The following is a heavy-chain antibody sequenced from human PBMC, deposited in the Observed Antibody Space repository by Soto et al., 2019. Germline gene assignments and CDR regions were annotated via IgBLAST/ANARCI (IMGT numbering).Heavy chain of an antibody. J-gene: IGHJ6*02. CDR3: AADPQSGFGPGSARSPSYYYYGMDV. CDR1: VFTFTISA. Sequence: ASVKVSCTASVFTFTISAVHWVRQARGQRLEWIGWIVVGSGNTNYAQKFQERVTITRGMSTSTAYMELSSLGSEGTAVYYCAADPQSGFGPGSARSPSYYYYGMDVWGQGTTVTVSS. V-gene: IGHV1-58*01. D-gene: IGHD3-10*01. CDR2: IVVGSGNT.